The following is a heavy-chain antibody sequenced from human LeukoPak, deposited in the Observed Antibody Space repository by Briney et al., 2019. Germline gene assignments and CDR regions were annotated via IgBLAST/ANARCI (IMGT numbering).Heavy chain of an antibody. J-gene: IGHJ6*03. CDR3: AKSQRGYYPRRTYYYYMDV. D-gene: IGHD1-26*01. Sequence: ASVKVSCKASGGTFSSYAISWVRQAPGQGLEWMGGIIPIFGTANYAQKFQGRVTITADESTSTAYMELSSLRSEDTAVYYCAKSQRGYYPRRTYYYYMDVWGKGTTVTVSS. CDR2: IIPIFGTA. V-gene: IGHV1-69*13. CDR1: GGTFSSYA.